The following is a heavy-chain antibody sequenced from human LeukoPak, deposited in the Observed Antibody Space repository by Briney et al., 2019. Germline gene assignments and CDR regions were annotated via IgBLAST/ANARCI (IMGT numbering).Heavy chain of an antibody. Sequence: ASVKVSCKASGGTSSSYAISWVRQAPGQGLEWMGGIIPIFGTANYAQKFQGRVTIPADKSTSTAYMELSSLRSEDTAVYYCARGRPAAAGGKPFDYWGQGTLVTVSS. V-gene: IGHV1-69*06. CDR2: IIPIFGTA. J-gene: IGHJ4*02. CDR1: GGTSSSYA. CDR3: ARGRPAAAGGKPFDY. D-gene: IGHD6-13*01.